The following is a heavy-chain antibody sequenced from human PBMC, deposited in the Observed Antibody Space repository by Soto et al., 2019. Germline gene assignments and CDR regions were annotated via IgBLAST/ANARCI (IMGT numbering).Heavy chain of an antibody. D-gene: IGHD6-19*01. J-gene: IGHJ6*02. Sequence: SETLSLTCTVSGGSVSSGSYYWGWIRQPPGKGLEWIGYIYYSGSTNYNPSLKSRVTISVDTSKNQFSLKLSSVTAADTAVYYCASVGIAVAGTIDYYYGMDVWGQGTTVTVSS. CDR1: GGSVSSGSYY. CDR2: IYYSGST. CDR3: ASVGIAVAGTIDYYYGMDV. V-gene: IGHV4-61*01.